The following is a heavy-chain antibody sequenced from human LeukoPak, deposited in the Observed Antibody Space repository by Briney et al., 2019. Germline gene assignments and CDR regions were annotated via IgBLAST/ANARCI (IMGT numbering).Heavy chain of an antibody. Sequence: PGGSLRLSCAASGFTFSDYYMSWIRQAPGKGLEWVSYISSSGSTIYYADSVKGRFTISRDNAKNSLYLQMNSLRAEGTAVYYCARGSGYYLTPEFDPWGQGTLVTVSS. D-gene: IGHD3-22*01. CDR1: GFTFSDYY. J-gene: IGHJ5*02. V-gene: IGHV3-11*01. CDR3: ARGSGYYLTPEFDP. CDR2: ISSSGSTI.